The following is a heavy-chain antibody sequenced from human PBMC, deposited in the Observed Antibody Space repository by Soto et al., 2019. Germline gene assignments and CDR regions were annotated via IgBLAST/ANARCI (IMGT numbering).Heavy chain of an antibody. CDR3: VRQRQAYNWLDP. CDR2: IVYSGNT. Sequence: PSETLSLTCTVSGDSMSSYDYYWGWIRQPPGKGLEWIAIIVYSGNTYWNPSLKSRVTISVDTSKRQFSLNLRSVTAADTAVYYCVRQRQAYNWLDPWGQGSPVTVSS. J-gene: IGHJ5*02. CDR1: GDSMSSYDYY. V-gene: IGHV4-39*01.